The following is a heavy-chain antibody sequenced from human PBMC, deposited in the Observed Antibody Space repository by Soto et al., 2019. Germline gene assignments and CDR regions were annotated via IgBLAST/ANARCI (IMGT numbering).Heavy chain of an antibody. D-gene: IGHD3-9*01. CDR1: GFVFSMHG. CDR3: AKAPAYYAILTGYYTHSFDI. CDR2: ISFDGSKK. V-gene: IGHV3-30*18. J-gene: IGHJ3*02. Sequence: GGSLRLSCAASGFVFSMHGMHWVRQAPGKGLEWVTLISFDGSKKNYAESVKGRFTISRDNSKNTVYLQMHSLRAEDTDIYYCAKAPAYYAILTGYYTHSFDIWGQGTVVT.